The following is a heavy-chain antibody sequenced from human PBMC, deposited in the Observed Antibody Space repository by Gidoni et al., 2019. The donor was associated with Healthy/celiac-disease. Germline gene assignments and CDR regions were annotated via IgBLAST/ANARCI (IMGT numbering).Heavy chain of an antibody. CDR2: ISGSGGST. CDR1: GFTFSSYA. V-gene: IGHV3-23*01. J-gene: IGHJ4*02. CDR3: AKLSGGYHKGMDY. D-gene: IGHD3-3*01. Sequence: EVQLLESGGDLVQPGGSLRLSGAASGFTFSSYAMSWVRQAPGKGLEWVSAISGSGGSTYYADSVKGRFTISRDNSKNTLYLQMNSLRAEDTAVYYCAKLSGGYHKGMDYWGQGTLVTVSS.